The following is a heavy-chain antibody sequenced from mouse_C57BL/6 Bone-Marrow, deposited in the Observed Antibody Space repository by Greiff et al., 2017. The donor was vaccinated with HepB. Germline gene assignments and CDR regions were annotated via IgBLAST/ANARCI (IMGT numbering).Heavy chain of an antibody. CDR3: ARKGGLLRPYFDY. V-gene: IGHV1-55*01. J-gene: IGHJ2*01. CDR1: GYTFTSYW. CDR2: IYPGSGST. Sequence: QVQLQQPGAELVKPGASVKMSCKASGYTFTSYWITWVKQRPGPGPEWIGDIYPGSGSTNYNEKFKSKATLTVDTSSSTAYMQLSSLTSEDSAVYYCARKGGLLRPYFDYWGQGTTLTVSS. D-gene: IGHD1-2*01.